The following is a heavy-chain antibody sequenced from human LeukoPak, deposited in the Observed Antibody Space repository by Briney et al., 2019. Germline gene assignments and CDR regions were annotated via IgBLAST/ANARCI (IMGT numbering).Heavy chain of an antibody. D-gene: IGHD4-11*01. CDR1: GFTFSSYW. Sequence: PGGSLRLSCAASGFTFSSYWMSWVRQAPGKGLEWVANIKQDGSEKYYVDSVKGRFTISRDNAKNSLYLQMNSLRAEDTAVYYCARDHDYSNYYYYYYYMDVWGKGTTVTVSS. CDR2: IKQDGSEK. V-gene: IGHV3-7*01. CDR3: ARDHDYSNYYYYYYYMDV. J-gene: IGHJ6*03.